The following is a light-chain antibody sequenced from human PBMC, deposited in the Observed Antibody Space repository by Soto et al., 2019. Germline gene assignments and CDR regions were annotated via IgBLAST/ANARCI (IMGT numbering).Light chain of an antibody. CDR3: QQSYATPIT. CDR1: QTIDNY. Sequence: DIQMTQSPSSLSASVGDRVTITCRPSQTIDNYLNWYQQKRGKAPKLLIYAASSLQSGVPSRFSDSGSGTDFTLTISSLQPEDFATYSCQQSYATPITFGGGTKVEIK. J-gene: IGKJ4*01. V-gene: IGKV1-39*01. CDR2: AAS.